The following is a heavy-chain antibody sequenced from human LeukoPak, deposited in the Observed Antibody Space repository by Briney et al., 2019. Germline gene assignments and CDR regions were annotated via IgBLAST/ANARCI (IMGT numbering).Heavy chain of an antibody. D-gene: IGHD2-15*01. J-gene: IGHJ4*02. CDR3: AKDSEPLVVAAGHFDY. Sequence: GGSLRLSCAADGFTFRKHWMSWVRQAMGKGLECVAKIKEDGSEKHYVDSVKGRFTISRDNTKNSLYLQMNSLRAEDTAVYYCAKDSEPLVVAAGHFDYWGQGTLVTVSS. CDR1: GFTFRKHW. CDR2: IKEDGSEK. V-gene: IGHV3-7*03.